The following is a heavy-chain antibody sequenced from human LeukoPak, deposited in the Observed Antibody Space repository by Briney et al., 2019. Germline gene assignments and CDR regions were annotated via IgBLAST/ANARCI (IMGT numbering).Heavy chain of an antibody. Sequence: PGGSLRLSCTASGFTFGDYAMSWVRQAPGKGPEWVGFIRSQAYGGTTEYAASVKGRFTISRDDSKSIAYLPMNSLKTEDTAVYYCTRDVLSDFWSGYSPVDYWGQGTLVTVSS. J-gene: IGHJ4*02. CDR1: GFTFGDYA. CDR2: IRSQAYGGTT. CDR3: TRDVLSDFWSGYSPVDY. D-gene: IGHD3-3*01. V-gene: IGHV3-49*04.